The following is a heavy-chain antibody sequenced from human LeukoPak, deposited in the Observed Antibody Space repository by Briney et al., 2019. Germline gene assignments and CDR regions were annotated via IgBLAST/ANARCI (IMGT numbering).Heavy chain of an antibody. CDR3: AKLGGSSSWYYYYYGMDV. CDR1: GFTFDDYA. Sequence: GGSLRLSCAASGFTFDDYAMHWVRRAPGKGLEWVSLISGDGGSTYYADSVKGRFTISRDNSKNSLYLQMNSLRTEDTALYYCAKLGGSSSWYYYYYGMDVWGQGTTVTVSS. J-gene: IGHJ6*02. D-gene: IGHD6-13*01. V-gene: IGHV3-43*02. CDR2: ISGDGGST.